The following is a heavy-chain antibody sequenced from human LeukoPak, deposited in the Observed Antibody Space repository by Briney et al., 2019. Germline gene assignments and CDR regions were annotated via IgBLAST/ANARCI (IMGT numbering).Heavy chain of an antibody. Sequence: ASVKVSCKASGYTFTGYYMHWVRQAPGQGLEWMGWINPNSGGTNYAQKFQGWVTMTRDTSISTAYMELSRLRSDDTAVYYCARGGCSSGCFDAFDIWGQGTMVTVSS. CDR1: GYTFTGYY. V-gene: IGHV1-2*04. J-gene: IGHJ3*02. CDR2: INPNSGGT. CDR3: ARGGCSSGCFDAFDI. D-gene: IGHD6-19*01.